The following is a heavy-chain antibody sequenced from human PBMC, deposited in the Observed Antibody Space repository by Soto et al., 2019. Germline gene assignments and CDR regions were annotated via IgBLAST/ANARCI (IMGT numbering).Heavy chain of an antibody. Sequence: PSETLSLTCTVSGGSISSSSHYWGWIRQPPGKGLECIGNIYYDGNTYYNPSLKSRVTISLDTSKNQFSLRLNSVTAADTAVYYCARVAVAGTRVDYWGQGTLVTVSS. CDR3: ARVAVAGTRVDY. J-gene: IGHJ4*02. CDR2: IYYDGNT. D-gene: IGHD6-19*01. CDR1: GGSISSSSHY. V-gene: IGHV4-39*01.